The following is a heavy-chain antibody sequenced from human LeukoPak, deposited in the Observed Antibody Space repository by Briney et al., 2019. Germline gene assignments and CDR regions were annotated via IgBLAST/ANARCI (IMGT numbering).Heavy chain of an antibody. J-gene: IGHJ3*01. CDR3: AAEIYGGNSDCCTFDF. CDR1: GFTFTNSA. V-gene: IGHV1-58*02. Sequence: SVRVSCKASGFTFTNSAIQWVRQARGQRLEWIGWIGVGGGNTNYAQRFQDRVTITRDMSTSTAYMELSSLRSEDTAVYYCAAEIYGGNSDCCTFDFWGQGTPVTVSS. CDR2: IGVGGGNT. D-gene: IGHD4-23*01.